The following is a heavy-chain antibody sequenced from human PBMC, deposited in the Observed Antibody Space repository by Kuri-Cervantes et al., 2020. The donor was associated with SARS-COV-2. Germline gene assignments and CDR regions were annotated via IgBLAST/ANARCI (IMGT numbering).Heavy chain of an antibody. CDR1: GGSISSGDYY. CDR3: ARARVDYYDSSGLDY. Sequence: SETLSLTCTVSGGSISSGDYYWSWIRQPPGKGLEWIGYIYYSGSTYYNPSLKSRVTISVDTSKNQFSLKLSSVTAADTAVYYCARARVDYYDSSGLDYWGQGTLVTVSS. D-gene: IGHD3-22*01. J-gene: IGHJ4*02. CDR2: IYYSGST. V-gene: IGHV4-30-4*02.